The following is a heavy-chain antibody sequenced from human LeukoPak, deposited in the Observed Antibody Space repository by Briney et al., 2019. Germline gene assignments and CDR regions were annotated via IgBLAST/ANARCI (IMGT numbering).Heavy chain of an antibody. V-gene: IGHV3-48*04. CDR3: ARVTAVAAPWVY. D-gene: IGHD6-19*01. CDR2: ISSSGSVI. Sequence: GGSLRLSCATSGFTFSSYGINWARQAPGKGLEWLAYISSSGSVIQYADSVEGRFTISRDNAKDSVFLQMNGLRAEDTAEYYCARVTAVAAPWVYWGQGTQVTVSS. J-gene: IGHJ4*02. CDR1: GFTFSSYG.